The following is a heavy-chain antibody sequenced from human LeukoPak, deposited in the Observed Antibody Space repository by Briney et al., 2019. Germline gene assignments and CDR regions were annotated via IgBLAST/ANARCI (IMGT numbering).Heavy chain of an antibody. CDR3: AKMSDSSSSGANFDY. CDR2: IRYDGNNE. D-gene: IGHD6-6*01. Sequence: GGSLRLSCAVSGFTFSSYGMHWVRQAPGKGLEWVTFIRYDGNNEFYADSVKGRFTISRDNSKNTLYLQMDSLRAEDTAVYYCAKMSDSSSSGANFDYWGQGTLVTASS. V-gene: IGHV3-30*02. CDR1: GFTFSSYG. J-gene: IGHJ4*02.